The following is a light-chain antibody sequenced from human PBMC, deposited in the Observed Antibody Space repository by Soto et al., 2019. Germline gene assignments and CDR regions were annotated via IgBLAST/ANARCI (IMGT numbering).Light chain of an antibody. V-gene: IGLV2-23*01. CDR3: CSYAGSSIL. Sequence: QSALTQPASVSGSPGQSITISCTGTSSDVGSYNLVSWYQQHPGKAPKLMIYEGSKRPSGVSNRFSGSKSGNTASLTISGLQAEYEADYYCCSYAGSSILFGGGTKVTVL. CDR2: EGS. J-gene: IGLJ2*01. CDR1: SSDVGSYNL.